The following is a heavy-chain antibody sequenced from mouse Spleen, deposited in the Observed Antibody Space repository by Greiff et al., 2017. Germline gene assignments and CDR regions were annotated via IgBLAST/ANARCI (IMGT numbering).Heavy chain of an antibody. CDR1: GFTFSDYY. CDR3: ARFYYYGSRNAMDY. J-gene: IGHJ4*01. D-gene: IGHD1-1*01. CDR2: ISNGGGST. V-gene: IGHV5-12*01. Sequence: EVMLVESGGGLVQPGGSLKLSCAASGFTFSDYYMYWVRQTPEKRLEWVAYISNGGGSTYYPDTVKGRFTISRDNAKNTLYLQMSRLKSEDTAMYYCARFYYYGSRNAMDYWGQGTSVTVSS.